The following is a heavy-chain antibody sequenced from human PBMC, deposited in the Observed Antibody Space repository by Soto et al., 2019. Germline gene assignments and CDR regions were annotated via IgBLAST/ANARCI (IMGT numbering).Heavy chain of an antibody. CDR1: GFTFSSYA. V-gene: IGHV3-30-3*01. D-gene: IGHD6-13*01. CDR2: ISYDGSNK. J-gene: IGHJ4*02. Sequence: QVQLVESGGGVVQPGRSLRLSCAASGFTFSSYAMPWVRQAPGKGLEWVAVISYDGSNKYYADSVKGRFTISRDNSKNTLYLQMNSLRAEDTAVYYCARGDSSSYFDYWGQGTLVTVSS. CDR3: ARGDSSSYFDY.